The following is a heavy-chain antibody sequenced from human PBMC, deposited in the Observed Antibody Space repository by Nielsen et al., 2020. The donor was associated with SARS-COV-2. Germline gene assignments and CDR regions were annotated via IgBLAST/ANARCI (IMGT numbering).Heavy chain of an antibody. CDR3: AREYSSSPGAFDI. CDR1: GGPISRYY. J-gene: IGHJ3*02. V-gene: IGHV4-59*01. Sequence: SETLSLTCTASGGPISRYYWSWIRQPPGKGLEWIANIYYSGATNYNPSLKSRVTISADTSKNQFSLKLRSVTAADTAVYYCAREYSSSPGAFDIWGQGTMVTVSS. D-gene: IGHD6-6*01. CDR2: IYYSGAT.